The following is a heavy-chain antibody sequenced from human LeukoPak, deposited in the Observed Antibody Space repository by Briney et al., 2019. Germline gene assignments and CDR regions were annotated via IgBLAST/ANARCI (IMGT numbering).Heavy chain of an antibody. CDR3: ARKSVAVRDAFDI. Sequence: ASVKVSCKASGYTFTGYYMHWVRQAPGQGLEWMGWINPNSGGTNYAQKFQGRVTMTRDTSISTAYMELSRLRSDDTAVYYCARKSVAVRDAFDIWGQGTMVTVSS. D-gene: IGHD6-19*01. CDR2: INPNSGGT. CDR1: GYTFTGYY. V-gene: IGHV1-2*02. J-gene: IGHJ3*02.